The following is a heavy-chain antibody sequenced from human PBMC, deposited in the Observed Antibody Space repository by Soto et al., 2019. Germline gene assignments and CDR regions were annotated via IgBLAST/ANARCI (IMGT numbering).Heavy chain of an antibody. CDR2: IYHSGST. J-gene: IGHJ6*02. D-gene: IGHD2-2*01. Sequence: SETLSLTCAVSGGSISSSNWWSWVRQPPGKGLEWIGEIYHSGSTNYNPSLKSRVTISVDKSKNQFSLKLSSVTAADTAVYYCARARLDIVVVPAAMPAYYYYGMDVWGQGTTVTVSS. CDR1: GGSISSSNW. V-gene: IGHV4-4*02. CDR3: ARARLDIVVVPAAMPAYYYYGMDV.